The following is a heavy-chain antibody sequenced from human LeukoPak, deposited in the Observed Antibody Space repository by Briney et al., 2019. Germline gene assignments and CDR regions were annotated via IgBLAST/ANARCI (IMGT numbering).Heavy chain of an antibody. J-gene: IGHJ4*02. CDR1: GGSISSYY. D-gene: IGHD3-22*01. CDR3: ARDRDYYDSSGYDC. Sequence: PSETLSLTCAVSGGSISSYYWSWIRQPPGKGLEWIGYISYSGSTNYNPSLKSRVKNQFSLKVSSVTAADTAVYYCARDRDYYDSSGYDCWGQGTLVTVSS. CDR2: ISYSGST. V-gene: IGHV4-59*12.